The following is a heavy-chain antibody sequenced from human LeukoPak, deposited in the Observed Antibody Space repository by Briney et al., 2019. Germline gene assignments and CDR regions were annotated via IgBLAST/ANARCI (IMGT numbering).Heavy chain of an antibody. J-gene: IGHJ5*02. Sequence: SETLSLTCHVSGGSINTRDYYWSWLRQHPGKGLEWIGYISNSGHSYNNPSLKSRLTLSVDTSTNQFSLRLISVTAADTAVYYCARTPGSHWFDPWGQGTRVTVSS. CDR1: GGSINTRDYY. CDR3: ARTPGSHWFDP. CDR2: ISNSGHS. V-gene: IGHV4-31*03.